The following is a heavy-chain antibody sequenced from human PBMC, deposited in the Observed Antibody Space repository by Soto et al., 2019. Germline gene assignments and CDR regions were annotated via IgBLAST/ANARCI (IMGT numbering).Heavy chain of an antibody. CDR3: ATTNWKHNWFDP. J-gene: IGHJ5*02. CDR2: INHSGST. V-gene: IGHV4-34*01. CDR1: GGSFRGYY. D-gene: IGHD1-1*01. Sequence: PSETLSLTCAVYGGSFRGYYCSWIRQPPGKGLEWIGEINHSGSTNYNPSLKSRFTISVDTSKNQFSLKVSSVTAADTAVYYCATTNWKHNWFDPWGQGTLVTVSS.